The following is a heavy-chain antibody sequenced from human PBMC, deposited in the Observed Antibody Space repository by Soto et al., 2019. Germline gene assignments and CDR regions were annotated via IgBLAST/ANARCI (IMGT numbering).Heavy chain of an antibody. V-gene: IGHV3-9*01. CDR3: VKNRDNFAYNAHRPYDF. CDR2: ITWNSASI. Sequence: EVQLVESGGGLVQPGMSLSLSCTASGFTFDDYTMHWVRQAPGKGLEWVAHITWNSASIDYADSVKGRFSISSDNAKSSLYLQMNSLRTEDTAFYYCVKNRDNFAYNAHRPYDFWVQGTLVTVS. CDR1: GFTFDDYT. D-gene: IGHD1-1*01. J-gene: IGHJ4*02.